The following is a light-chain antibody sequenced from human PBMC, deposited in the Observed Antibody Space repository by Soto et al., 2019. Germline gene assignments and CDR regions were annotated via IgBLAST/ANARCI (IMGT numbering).Light chain of an antibody. CDR3: QQYNNWTLT. J-gene: IGKJ4*01. CDR2: GAS. Sequence: EIVMTQSPATLSVSPGERATLSCRASQSVSGNLAWYQQKPGQPPRLLIYGASTRATGIPARFSGSGSRTEFILAISSLQSEYFAVYYCQQYNNWTLTGGGGTNVEIK. CDR1: QSVSGN. V-gene: IGKV3-15*01.